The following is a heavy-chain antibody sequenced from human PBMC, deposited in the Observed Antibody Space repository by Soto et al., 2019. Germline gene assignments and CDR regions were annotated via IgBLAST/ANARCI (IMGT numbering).Heavy chain of an antibody. CDR3: ARRMLTGYYGMDV. Sequence: ASVKVSCKASGYTFTSYGISWVRQAPGQGREWMGWISAYNGNTNYAQKLQGRVTRTTDASTSTAYMELRSLSSDDTAVYYCARRMLTGYYGMDVWGQGTTVTVSS. CDR1: GYTFTSYG. V-gene: IGHV1-18*04. J-gene: IGHJ6*02. D-gene: IGHD3-9*01. CDR2: ISAYNGNT.